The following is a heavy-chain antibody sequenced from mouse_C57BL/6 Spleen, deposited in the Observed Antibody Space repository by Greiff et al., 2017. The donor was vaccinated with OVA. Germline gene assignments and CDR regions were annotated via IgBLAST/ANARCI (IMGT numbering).Heavy chain of an antibody. CDR3: ARDLNYGSSYDAMDY. CDR2: ISDGGSYT. J-gene: IGHJ4*01. V-gene: IGHV5-4*01. Sequence: DVMLVESGGGLVKPGGSLKLSCAASGFTFSSYAMSWVRQTPEKRLEWVATISDGGSYTYYPDNVKGRFTISRDNAKNNLYLQMSHLKSEDTAMYYCARDLNYGSSYDAMDYWGQGTSVTVSS. D-gene: IGHD1-1*01. CDR1: GFTFSSYA.